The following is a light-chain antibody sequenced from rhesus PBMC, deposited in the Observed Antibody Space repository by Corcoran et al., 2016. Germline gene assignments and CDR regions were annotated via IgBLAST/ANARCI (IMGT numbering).Light chain of an antibody. CDR2: AAS. Sequence: DIQMTQSPSSLSASVGDRVTVTFRASQGINKELSWYQQKPGKAPTLLIYAASSLQKGVASLFSGSGAGTDYTLTISSLQPEDVATYYCLQDYTTPSTFGQGTKVEIK. CDR1: QGINKE. CDR3: LQDYTTPST. J-gene: IGKJ1*01. V-gene: IGKV1-94*01.